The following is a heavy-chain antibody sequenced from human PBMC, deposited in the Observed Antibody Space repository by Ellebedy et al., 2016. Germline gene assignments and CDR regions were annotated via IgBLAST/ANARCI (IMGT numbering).Heavy chain of an antibody. CDR3: ARGAAPEDIVVVPAANGYVY. CDR1: GGTFSSYA. CDR2: IIPIFGTA. Sequence: SVKVSCXASGGTFSSYAISWVRQAPGQGLEWMGGIIPIFGTANYAQKFQGRVTITADESTSTAYMELSSLRSEDTAVYYCARGAAPEDIVVVPAANGYVYWGQGTLVTVSS. J-gene: IGHJ4*02. V-gene: IGHV1-69*13. D-gene: IGHD2-2*01.